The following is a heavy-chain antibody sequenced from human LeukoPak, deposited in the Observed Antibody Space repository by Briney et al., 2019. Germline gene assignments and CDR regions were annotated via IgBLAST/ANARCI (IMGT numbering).Heavy chain of an antibody. Sequence: GGSLRLSCAASGFTFSSYSMNWVRQAPGKGLEWVSYISSSSSTIYYADSVKGRFTISRDNAKNSLYLQMNSLRAEDTAVYYCARSSLLGYCSGGSCSPSDDYWGQGTLVTVSS. CDR2: ISSSSSTI. V-gene: IGHV3-48*01. J-gene: IGHJ4*02. D-gene: IGHD2-15*01. CDR1: GFTFSSYS. CDR3: ARSSLLGYCSGGSCSPSDDY.